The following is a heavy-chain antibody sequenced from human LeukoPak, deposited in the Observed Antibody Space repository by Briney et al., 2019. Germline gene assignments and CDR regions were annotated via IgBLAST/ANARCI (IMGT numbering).Heavy chain of an antibody. J-gene: IGHJ4*02. CDR1: GGSMTSYY. Sequence: SETLSLTCTVSGGSMTSYYWSWIRQPPGKGLEWIGNNYYPGSTNYNPSHKSRVTMSVDSSKGQLSLKLTSLTAADSAVYYCARRSTLENFFDSWGQGTPVTVSS. D-gene: IGHD6-6*01. CDR3: ARRSTLENFFDS. CDR2: NYYPGST. V-gene: IGHV4-59*08.